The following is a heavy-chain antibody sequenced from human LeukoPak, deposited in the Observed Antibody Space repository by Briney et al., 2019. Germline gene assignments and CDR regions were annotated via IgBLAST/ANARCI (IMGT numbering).Heavy chain of an antibody. J-gene: IGHJ4*02. CDR2: IKSKTDGGTT. D-gene: IGHD5-18*01. CDR3: TTDLYSTAMVTPNFDY. Sequence: NPGGSLRLSCAASRFAFSSYAMTWVRQAPGKGLEWVGRIKSKTDGGTTDYAAPVKGRFTISRDDSKNTLYLQMNSLKTEDTAVYYCTTDLYSTAMVTPNFDYWGQGTLVTVSS. CDR1: RFAFSSYA. V-gene: IGHV3-15*01.